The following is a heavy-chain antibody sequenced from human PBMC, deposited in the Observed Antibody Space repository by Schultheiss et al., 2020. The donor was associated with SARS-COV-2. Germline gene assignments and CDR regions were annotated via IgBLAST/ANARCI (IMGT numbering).Heavy chain of an antibody. CDR2: INPNSGGT. CDR3: ARGRGYSYGLKITHFDY. CDR1: GYTFTGYY. D-gene: IGHD5-18*01. Sequence: ASVKVSCKASGYTFTGYYMHWVRQAPGQGLEWMGWINPNSGGTNYAQKFQGRVTMTRDTSISTAYMELSRLRSDDTAVYYCARGRGYSYGLKITHFDYWGQGTLVTVSS. V-gene: IGHV1-2*02. J-gene: IGHJ4*02.